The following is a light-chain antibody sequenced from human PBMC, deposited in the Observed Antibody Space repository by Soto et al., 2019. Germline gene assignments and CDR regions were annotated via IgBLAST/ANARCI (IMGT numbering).Light chain of an antibody. CDR1: SSDVGSYNL. CDR2: EGS. J-gene: IGLJ1*01. Sequence: QSSLTQPASVSGSPGQSITISCTGTSSDVGSYNLVSWYQQHPGNAPKLMVYEGSKRPSGVSNRFSGSKSGNTASLTISGLQAEDEADYYCCSYAGSSTPYVFGTGTKLTVL. V-gene: IGLV2-23*01. CDR3: CSYAGSSTPYV.